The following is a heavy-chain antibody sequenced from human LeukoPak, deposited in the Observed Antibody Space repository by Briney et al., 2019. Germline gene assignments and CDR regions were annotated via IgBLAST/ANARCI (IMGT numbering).Heavy chain of an antibody. CDR3: ARVSRYYDFWSGYHNRRGGGMDV. Sequence: ASVKVSCKASGYTFTGYYMHWVRQAPGQGLEWMGWINPNSGGTNYAQKFQGRVTMTRDTSISTAYMELSRLRSDDTAVYYCARVSRYYDFWSGYHNRRGGGMDVWGQGTTVTVSS. CDR1: GYTFTGYY. J-gene: IGHJ6*02. CDR2: INPNSGGT. V-gene: IGHV1-2*02. D-gene: IGHD3-3*01.